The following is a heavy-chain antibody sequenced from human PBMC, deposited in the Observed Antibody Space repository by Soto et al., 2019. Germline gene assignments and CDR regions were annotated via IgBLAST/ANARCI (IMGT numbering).Heavy chain of an antibody. V-gene: IGHV4-30-4*08. CDR1: GGSISSGGYY. CDR3: ALVQLDYYYGMDV. D-gene: IGHD6-6*01. CDR2: IYYSGST. Sequence: SETLSLTCTVSGGSISSGGYYWSWIRQHPGKGLEWIGYIYYSGSTYYNPSLKSRVTISVDTSKNQFSLKLSSVTAADTAVYYCALVQLDYYYGMDVWGQGTTVTVSS. J-gene: IGHJ6*02.